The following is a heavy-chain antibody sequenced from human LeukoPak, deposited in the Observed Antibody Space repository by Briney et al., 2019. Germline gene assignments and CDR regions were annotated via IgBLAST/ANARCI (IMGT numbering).Heavy chain of an antibody. J-gene: IGHJ6*02. CDR2: ISSSGSTI. CDR3: ARDRADYGDYEAREEDYYGMDV. CDR1: GFTFSDYY. Sequence: GGSLRLSCAASGFTFSDYYMSWIRQAPGKGLEWVSYISSSGSTIYYADSVKGRFTISRDNAKNSLYLQMNSLRAEDTAVYYCARDRADYGDYEAREEDYYGMDVWGQGTTVTVSS. V-gene: IGHV3-11*01. D-gene: IGHD4-17*01.